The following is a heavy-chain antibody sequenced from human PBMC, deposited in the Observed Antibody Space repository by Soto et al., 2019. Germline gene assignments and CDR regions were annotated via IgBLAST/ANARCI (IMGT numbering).Heavy chain of an antibody. V-gene: IGHV1-69*13. CDR3: ARGDVSNTPRDYYYGMDV. Sequence: SVMVSCKASGGTFSSYAISWVRQAPGQGLEWMGGIIPIFGTANYAQKFQGRVTITADESASTAYMELSSLRSEDTAVYYCARGDVSNTPRDYYYGMDVWGQGTTVTVSS. J-gene: IGHJ6*02. D-gene: IGHD4-4*01. CDR1: GGTFSSYA. CDR2: IIPIFGTA.